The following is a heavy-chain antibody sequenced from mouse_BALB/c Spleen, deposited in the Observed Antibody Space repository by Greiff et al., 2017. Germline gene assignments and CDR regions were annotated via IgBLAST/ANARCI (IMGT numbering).Heavy chain of an antibody. CDR1: GYTFTSYW. V-gene: IGHV1S22*01. CDR2: IYPGSGST. J-gene: IGHJ3*01. Sequence: LQQPGSELVRPGASVKLSCKASGYTFTSYWMHWVKQRPGQGLEWIGNIYPGSGSTNYDEKFKSKATLTVDTSSSTAYMQLSSLTSEDSAVYYCTRSLPSWFAYWGQGTLVTVSA. CDR3: TRSLPSWFAY.